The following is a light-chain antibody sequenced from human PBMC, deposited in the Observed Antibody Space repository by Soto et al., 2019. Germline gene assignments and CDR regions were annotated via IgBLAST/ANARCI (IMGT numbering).Light chain of an antibody. CDR2: GAS. CDR3: QQYGSSPWT. Sequence: EIVLTQSPGTLSLSPGERATLSCRASQSVSSGYLAWYQQKPGQAPRLLIYGASTRATGIPNRFSGSGSGTDFTLTLSRLEPEDFAVYYCQQYGSSPWTFGQGTKVEI. CDR1: QSVSSGY. J-gene: IGKJ1*01. V-gene: IGKV3-20*01.